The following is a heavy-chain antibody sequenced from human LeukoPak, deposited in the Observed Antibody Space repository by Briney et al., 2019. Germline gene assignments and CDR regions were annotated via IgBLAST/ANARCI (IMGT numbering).Heavy chain of an antibody. CDR3: ATSLLLWFGESPRADY. V-gene: IGHV3-11*01. CDR1: GFTFSDYY. J-gene: IGHJ4*02. D-gene: IGHD3-10*01. CDR2: ISSSGTTI. Sequence: PGGSLRLSCAASGFTFSDYYMSWIRQAPGKGLEWVSYISSSGTTIYYADSVKGRFTISRDNAKNSLYLQMNSLRAEDTAVYYCATSLLLWFGESPRADYWGQGTLVTVSS.